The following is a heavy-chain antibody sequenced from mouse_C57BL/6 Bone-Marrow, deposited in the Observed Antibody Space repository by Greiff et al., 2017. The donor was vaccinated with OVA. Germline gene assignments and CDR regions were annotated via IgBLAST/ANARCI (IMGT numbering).Heavy chain of an antibody. J-gene: IGHJ4*01. V-gene: IGHV1-81*01. CDR1: GYTFTSYG. Sequence: QVQLQQSGAELARPGASVKLSCKASGYTFTSYGISWVKQRTGQGLEWIGEIYPRSGNTYYNEKFKGKATLTADKSSSTAYMELRSLTSEDSAVYFCARRDYDGVYYAMDDWGQGTSVTVSS. CDR3: ARRDYDGVYYAMDD. D-gene: IGHD2-4*01. CDR2: IYPRSGNT.